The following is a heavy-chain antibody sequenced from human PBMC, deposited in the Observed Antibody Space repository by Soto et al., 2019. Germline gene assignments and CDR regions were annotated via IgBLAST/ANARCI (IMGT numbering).Heavy chain of an antibody. CDR1: GYTFTSYA. CDR2: INAGNGNT. Sequence: ASVTVSCQASGYTFTSYAMHWVRQAPGQRLEWMGWINAGNGNTKYSQKFQGRVTITRDTSASTAYMELSSLRSEDTAVYYCASHGQWLTPSDYYYYGMDVWGQGTTVTVSS. CDR3: ASHGQWLTPSDYYYYGMDV. V-gene: IGHV1-3*01. D-gene: IGHD6-19*01. J-gene: IGHJ6*02.